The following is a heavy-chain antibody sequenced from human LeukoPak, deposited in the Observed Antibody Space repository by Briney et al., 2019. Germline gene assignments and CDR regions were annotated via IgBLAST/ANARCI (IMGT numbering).Heavy chain of an antibody. CDR2: ISYDGSNK. CDR1: GNYW. D-gene: IGHD2-2*01. CDR3: ARDRRYCSSTSCYASQGYFDY. V-gene: IGHV3-30-3*01. J-gene: IGHJ4*02. Sequence: GGSLRLSCAASGNYWMHWVRQAPGKGLEWVAVISYDGSNKYYADSVKGRFTISRDNSKNTLYLQMNSLRAEDTAVYYCARDRRYCSSTSCYASQGYFDYWGQGTLVTVSS.